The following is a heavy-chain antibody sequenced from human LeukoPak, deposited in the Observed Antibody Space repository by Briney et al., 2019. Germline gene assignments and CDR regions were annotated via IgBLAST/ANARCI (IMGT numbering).Heavy chain of an antibody. CDR3: VRDPSNSGWAFDY. V-gene: IGHV3-23*01. J-gene: IGHJ4*02. Sequence: PGGPLRLSCAASGFPFSSYAMSWVRQAPGKGLEWVSSITGSGGSTYYADSVKGRFTISRDNSKNTLDLQMNSLRADDTAVYYCVRDPSNSGWAFDYWGQGTLVTVSS. CDR2: ITGSGGST. D-gene: IGHD6-19*01. CDR1: GFPFSSYA.